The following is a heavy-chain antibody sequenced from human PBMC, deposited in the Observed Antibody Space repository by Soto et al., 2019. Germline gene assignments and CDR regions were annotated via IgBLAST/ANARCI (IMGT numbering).Heavy chain of an antibody. D-gene: IGHD6-6*01. Sequence: PGGSLRLSCAASGFTFSSYSMNWVRQAPGKGLEWVSSISSSSSYIYYADSAKCRFTISRDNAKNSLYLQMNSLGAEDTAVYYCARGVAARPTWFDPWGQGTLVTVPS. V-gene: IGHV3-21*04. J-gene: IGHJ5*02. CDR2: ISSSSSYI. CDR1: GFTFSSYS. CDR3: ARGVAARPTWFDP.